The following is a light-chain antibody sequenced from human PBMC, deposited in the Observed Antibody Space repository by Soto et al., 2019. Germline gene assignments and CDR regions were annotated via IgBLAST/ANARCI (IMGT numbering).Light chain of an antibody. CDR1: RGHSSYA. CDR2: VNSDGSH. Sequence: QSVLTQSPSASASLGALVKLTCTLSRGHSSYAIAWHQQQPEKGPRYIMKVNSDGSHSKGDGIPDRFSGSSSGAERHLTISSLQSEDEADYYCQTWGTGIVVFGGGTQLTVL. V-gene: IGLV4-69*01. CDR3: QTWGTGIVV. J-gene: IGLJ2*01.